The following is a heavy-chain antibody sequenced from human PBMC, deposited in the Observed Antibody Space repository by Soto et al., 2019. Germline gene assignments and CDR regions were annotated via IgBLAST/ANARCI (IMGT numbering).Heavy chain of an antibody. Sequence: GESLKISCKGSGYSFTSYWIGWVRQMPGKGLEWMGIIYPGDSDTRYSPSFQGQVTISADKSISTAYLQWSSLKASDTAMYYCARLDTAMVYYYYYGMDVWGQGTTVTVSS. D-gene: IGHD5-18*01. CDR3: ARLDTAMVYYYYYGMDV. V-gene: IGHV5-51*01. J-gene: IGHJ6*02. CDR2: IYPGDSDT. CDR1: GYSFTSYW.